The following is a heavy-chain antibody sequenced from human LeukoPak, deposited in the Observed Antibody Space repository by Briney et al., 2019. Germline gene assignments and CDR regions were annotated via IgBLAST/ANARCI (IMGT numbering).Heavy chain of an antibody. CDR3: ARDLSYGSLDF. CDR1: GFTFSNDW. J-gene: IGHJ4*02. Sequence: PGGSLRLSCAASGFTFSNDWMCWVRQAPGKGLEWVANINQDESKKYYADSVKGRFTISRDLSKNTLNLQMNSLRVDDTAMFYCARDLSYGSLDFRGQGTLVTVSS. CDR2: INQDESKK. V-gene: IGHV3-7*01. D-gene: IGHD1-26*01.